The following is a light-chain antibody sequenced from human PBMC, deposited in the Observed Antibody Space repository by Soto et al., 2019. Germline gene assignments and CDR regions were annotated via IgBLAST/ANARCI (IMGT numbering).Light chain of an antibody. CDR3: QSYDSCLSGVV. J-gene: IGLJ2*01. CDR2: GNS. V-gene: IGLV1-40*01. Sequence: QSVLTQAPSVSGAPGQRVTISCTGSSSNIGAGYDVHWYQQLPGTAPKLLIYGNSNRPSGVPDRFSGSKSGTSASLAITGLQAEDEADYYCQSYDSCLSGVVFGGGTKLTVL. CDR1: SSNIGAGYD.